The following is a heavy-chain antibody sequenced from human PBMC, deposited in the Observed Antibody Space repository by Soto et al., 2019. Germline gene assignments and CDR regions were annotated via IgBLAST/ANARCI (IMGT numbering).Heavy chain of an antibody. Sequence: SETLSLTCTVSGGSISSGGYYWSWIRQHPGKGLEWIGYIYYSGSTYYNPSLKSRVTISVDTSKNQFSLKLSSVTAADTAVYYRETANTLAPERQFDYWGQGTLVTVSS. D-gene: IGHD1-1*01. CDR2: IYYSGST. J-gene: IGHJ4*02. CDR1: GGSISSGGYY. CDR3: ETANTLAPERQFDY. V-gene: IGHV4-31*03.